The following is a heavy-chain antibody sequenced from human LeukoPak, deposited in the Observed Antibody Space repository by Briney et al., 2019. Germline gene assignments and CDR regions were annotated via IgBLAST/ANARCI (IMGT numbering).Heavy chain of an antibody. D-gene: IGHD3-22*01. J-gene: IGHJ3*02. CDR2: ISSSSSYI. Sequence: GGSLRLSCAASGFTFSSYSMNWVRQAPGKGLEWVSSISSSSSYIYYADSVKGRFTISRDNAKNSLYLQMNSLRAEDTAVYYCARDRWDSPKYYDSSTRGAFDIWGQGTMVTVSS. CDR1: GFTFSSYS. CDR3: ARDRWDSPKYYDSSTRGAFDI. V-gene: IGHV3-21*01.